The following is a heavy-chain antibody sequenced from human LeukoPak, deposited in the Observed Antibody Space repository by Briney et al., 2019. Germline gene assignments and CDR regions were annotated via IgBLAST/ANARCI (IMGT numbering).Heavy chain of an antibody. D-gene: IGHD3-10*01. CDR2: INHSGST. Sequence: SETLSLTCAVYGGSFSGYYWSWIRQPPGKGLEWIGEINHSGSTNYNPSLKSRVTISVDTSKNQFSLKLSSVTAADTAVYYCARVAKPRITMVRGVPKHYGMDVWGQGTTVTVSS. J-gene: IGHJ6*02. CDR3: ARVAKPRITMVRGVPKHYGMDV. V-gene: IGHV4-34*01. CDR1: GGSFSGYY.